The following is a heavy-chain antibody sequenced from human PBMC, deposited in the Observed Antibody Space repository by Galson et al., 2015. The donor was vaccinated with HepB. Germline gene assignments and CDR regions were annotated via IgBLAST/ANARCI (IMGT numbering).Heavy chain of an antibody. J-gene: IGHJ6*02. CDR3: AREETYYYDSSGYYGMDV. V-gene: IGHV4-61*02. Sequence: TLSLTCTVSGGSISSGSYYWSWIRQPAGKGLEWIGRIYTSGSTNYNPSLKSRVTISVDTSKNQFSLKLSSVTAADTAVYYCAREETYYYDSSGYYGMDVWGQGTTVTVSS. D-gene: IGHD3-22*01. CDR2: IYTSGST. CDR1: GGSISSGSYY.